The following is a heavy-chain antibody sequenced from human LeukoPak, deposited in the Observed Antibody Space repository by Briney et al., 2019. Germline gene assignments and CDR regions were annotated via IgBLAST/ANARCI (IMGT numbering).Heavy chain of an antibody. CDR3: ATTGGDIYYYYMDV. J-gene: IGHJ6*03. Sequence: SVKVSCKASGGTFSSYAISWVRQAPGQGLEWMGGIIPIFGTANYAQKFQGRVTITADKSTSTAYMELSSLRSEDTAVYYCATTGGDIYYYYMDVWGKGTTVTISS. D-gene: IGHD3-16*01. CDR1: GGTFSSYA. CDR2: IIPIFGTA. V-gene: IGHV1-69*06.